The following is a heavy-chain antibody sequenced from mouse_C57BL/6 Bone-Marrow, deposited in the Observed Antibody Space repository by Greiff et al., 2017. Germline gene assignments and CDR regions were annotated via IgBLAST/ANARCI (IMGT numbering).Heavy chain of an antibody. J-gene: IGHJ1*03. D-gene: IGHD1-1*02. V-gene: IGHV1-64*01. Sequence: VQLQQSGAELVMPGASVKLSCKASGYTFTSYWMHWVKQRPGQGLEWIGMIHPNSGSTNYNEKFKSKATLTVDKSSSTAYMQLSSLTSEDSAVYYCAIYGPNWYFDVWGTGTTVTVSS. CDR1: GYTFTSYW. CDR3: AIYGPNWYFDV. CDR2: IHPNSGST.